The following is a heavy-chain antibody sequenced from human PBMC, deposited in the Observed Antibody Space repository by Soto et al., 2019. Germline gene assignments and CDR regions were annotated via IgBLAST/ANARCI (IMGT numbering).Heavy chain of an antibody. D-gene: IGHD2-2*01. CDR2: IIPIFGTA. Sequence: QVQLVQSGAEVKKPGSSVKVSCKASGGTFSSYAISWVRQAPGQGLEWMGGIIPIFGTANYAQKFQGRVTITADESTSTAYMELSSLRSEDTAVYYCARVTVVPAAKRGYYYYGMDVWGQGTKVTVSS. V-gene: IGHV1-69*01. CDR1: GGTFSSYA. J-gene: IGHJ6*02. CDR3: ARVTVVPAAKRGYYYYGMDV.